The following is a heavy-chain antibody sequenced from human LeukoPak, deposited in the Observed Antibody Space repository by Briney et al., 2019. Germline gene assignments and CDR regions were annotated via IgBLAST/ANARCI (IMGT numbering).Heavy chain of an antibody. CDR1: GGSISSSSYY. CDR2: IYYSGST. V-gene: IGHV4-39*01. J-gene: IGHJ4*02. CDR3: ARRTSGSYYVPEYYFDY. D-gene: IGHD1-26*01. Sequence: SETLSLTCTVSGGSISSSSYYWGWIRQPPGKGLEWIGSIYYSGSTYYNPSLKSRVTISVDTSKNQFSLKLSSVTAADTAVYYCARRTSGSYYVPEYYFDYWGQGTLVTVSS.